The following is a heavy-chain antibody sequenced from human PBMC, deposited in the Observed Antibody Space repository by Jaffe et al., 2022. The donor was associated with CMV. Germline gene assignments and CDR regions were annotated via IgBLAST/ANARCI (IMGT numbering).Heavy chain of an antibody. J-gene: IGHJ6*03. Sequence: EVQLVESGGGLVKPGGSLRLSCAASGFTFSSYSMNWVRQAPGKGLEWVSSISSSSSYIYYADSVKGRFTISRDNAKNSLYLQMNSLRAEDTAVYYCARVLDDSSGYYRTEYYYYMDVWGKGTTVTVSS. V-gene: IGHV3-21*01. CDR1: GFTFSSYS. D-gene: IGHD3-22*01. CDR3: ARVLDDSSGYYRTEYYYYMDV. CDR2: ISSSSSYI.